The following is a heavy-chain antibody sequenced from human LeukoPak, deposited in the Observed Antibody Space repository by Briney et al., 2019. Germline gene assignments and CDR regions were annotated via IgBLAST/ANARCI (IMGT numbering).Heavy chain of an antibody. Sequence: GGSLRLSCEVSGFTVSTYWMHWVRQGPGKGLEWVARLSSDGRSTNYAAFVKGRATISRDNAKNTLFLEMSGLRADDTAVYYCARSYNYRFDYWGQGTLVVVSS. CDR3: ARSYNYRFDY. CDR2: LSSDGRST. D-gene: IGHD3-22*01. CDR1: GFTVSTYW. J-gene: IGHJ4*02. V-gene: IGHV3-74*01.